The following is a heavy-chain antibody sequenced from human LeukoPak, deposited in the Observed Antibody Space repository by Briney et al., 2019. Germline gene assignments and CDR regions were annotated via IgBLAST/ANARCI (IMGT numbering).Heavy chain of an antibody. Sequence: GGSLRLSCAASGFTFSTYGMSWVRQAPGKGLEWLSYISGSSSAINYADSVKGRFTISRDNAKNSLFLQRNSLRAEDTAVYYCATYSGYDRIFDYWGQGTLVTVSS. J-gene: IGHJ4*02. CDR3: ATYSGYDRIFDY. D-gene: IGHD5-12*01. V-gene: IGHV3-48*01. CDR2: ISGSSSAI. CDR1: GFTFSTYG.